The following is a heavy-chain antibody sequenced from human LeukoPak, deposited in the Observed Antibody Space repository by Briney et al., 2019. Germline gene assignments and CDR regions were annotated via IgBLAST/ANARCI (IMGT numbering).Heavy chain of an antibody. V-gene: IGHV4-39*07. D-gene: IGHD6-13*01. CDR3: ARQVAAAGRIHDY. Sequence: PSETLSLTCTVSGGSISSSSYYWGWIRQPPGKGLEWIGSIYYSGSTYYNPSLKSRVTISVDTSKNQFSLKLSSVTAADTAVYYCARQVAAAGRIHDYWGQGTLVTVSS. J-gene: IGHJ4*02. CDR1: GGSISSSSYY. CDR2: IYYSGST.